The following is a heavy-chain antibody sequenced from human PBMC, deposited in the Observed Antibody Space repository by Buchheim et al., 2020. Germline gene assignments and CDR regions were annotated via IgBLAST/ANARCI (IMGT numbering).Heavy chain of an antibody. V-gene: IGHV3-74*01. CDR1: GFTFSSYW. CDR2: INSDGSST. CDR3: ARDNYYDSSGYYYVIDYYYGMDV. J-gene: IGHJ6*02. Sequence: EVQLVESGGGLVQPGGSLRLSCAASGFTFSSYWMHWVRQAPGKGLVWVSRINSDGSSTSYADSVKGRFTILRDNAKNMLYLQMNSLRAEDTAVYYCARDNYYDSSGYYYVIDYYYGMDVWGQGTT. D-gene: IGHD3-22*01.